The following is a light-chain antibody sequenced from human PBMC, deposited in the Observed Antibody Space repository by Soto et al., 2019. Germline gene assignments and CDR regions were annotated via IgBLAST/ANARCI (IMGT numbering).Light chain of an antibody. CDR3: QQANSFPLT. J-gene: IGKJ4*01. CDR2: AAS. Sequence: TQYQSSVSASVGFRVTMTCRASHGISSWLAWYQQKPGKAPKLLIYAASSLQSGVPSRFSGTASGTEFTLTISSLQPEDFANYFCQQANSFPLTFGGGTKEDIK. V-gene: IGKV1D-12*01. CDR1: HGISSW.